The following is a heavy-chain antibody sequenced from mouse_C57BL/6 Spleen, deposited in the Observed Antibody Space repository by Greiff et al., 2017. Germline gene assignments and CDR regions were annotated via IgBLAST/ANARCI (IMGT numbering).Heavy chain of an antibody. J-gene: IGHJ4*01. CDR3: ARPDGYYYNYYAMDY. Sequence: VKLVESGAELVKPGASVKISCKASGYAFSSYWMNWVKQRPGKGLEWIGQIYPGDGDTNYNGKFKGKATLTADKSSSTAYMQLSSLTSEDSAVYFCARPDGYYYNYYAMDYWGQGTSVTVSS. CDR2: IYPGDGDT. V-gene: IGHV1-80*01. D-gene: IGHD2-3*01. CDR1: GYAFSSYW.